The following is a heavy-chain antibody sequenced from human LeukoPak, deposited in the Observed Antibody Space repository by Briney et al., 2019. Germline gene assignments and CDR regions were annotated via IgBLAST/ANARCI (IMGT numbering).Heavy chain of an antibody. J-gene: IGHJ4*02. CDR1: GFTFSDYY. D-gene: IGHD1-26*01. V-gene: IGHV3-11*01. Sequence: GGSLRLSCAASGFTFSDYYMSWIRQPPGKGLEWVSYISSSGSTIYYADSVKGRFTISRDNAKNSLYLQMNSLRAEDTAVYYCARDRIGVGAANYFDYWGQGTLVTVSS. CDR2: ISSSGSTI. CDR3: ARDRIGVGAANYFDY.